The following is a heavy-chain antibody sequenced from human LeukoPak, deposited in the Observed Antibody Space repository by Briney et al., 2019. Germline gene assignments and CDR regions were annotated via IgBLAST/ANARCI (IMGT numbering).Heavy chain of an antibody. D-gene: IGHD2-2*01. Sequence: GGSLRLSCAASGFTLRSYSMSWVRQAPGKGLEWVSVIYSGGNTFYADSVKGRFTISRDNSKNTLYLQMHSLRAEDTAVYYCARDYRGYCSSTSCLLYYGMDVWGQGTTVTVSS. V-gene: IGHV3-53*01. CDR2: IYSGGNT. CDR3: ARDYRGYCSSTSCLLYYGMDV. J-gene: IGHJ6*02. CDR1: GFTLRSYS.